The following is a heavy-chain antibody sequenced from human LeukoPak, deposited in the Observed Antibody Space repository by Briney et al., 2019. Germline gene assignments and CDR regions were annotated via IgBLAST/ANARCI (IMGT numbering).Heavy chain of an antibody. Sequence: SQTLSLTCAISGDSVSSNSAAWTWIRQSPPRGLEWLGRTYYRSEWYNDYAVSVKSRITINPDTSKTQFSLQLNSVTPEDTAIYYCARVVGGSPDYWGQGTLVTVSS. CDR1: GDSVSSNSAA. CDR2: TYYRSEWYN. D-gene: IGHD2-15*01. CDR3: ARVVGGSPDY. J-gene: IGHJ4*02. V-gene: IGHV6-1*01.